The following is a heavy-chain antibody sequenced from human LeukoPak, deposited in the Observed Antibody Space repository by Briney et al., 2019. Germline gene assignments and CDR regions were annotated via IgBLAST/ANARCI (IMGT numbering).Heavy chain of an antibody. CDR3: AMPGFCSATICSNYFES. V-gene: IGHV4-34*01. Sequence: SETLSLTCAVYGTSFSRYYWSWIRQTPGRGLEWIGEIDHIGRASYHPSLKSRATISVDTSKNQFSLTSKSVTAADGGVYFCAMPGFCSATICSNYFESWGQGTLVTVSS. J-gene: IGHJ5*01. CDR1: GTSFSRYY. D-gene: IGHD3-3*01. CDR2: IDHIGRA.